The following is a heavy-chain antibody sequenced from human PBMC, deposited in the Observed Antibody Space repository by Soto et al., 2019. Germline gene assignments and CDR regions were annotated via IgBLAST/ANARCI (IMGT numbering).Heavy chain of an antibody. CDR1: GYTFTSYA. D-gene: IGHD2-15*01. Sequence: ASVKVSCKASGYTFTSYAMHWVRQAPGQRLEWMGWINAGNGNTKYSQKFQGRVTITRDTSASTAYMELSSLRSEDTAVYYCARAPINRYCSGGSCYSYWFDPWGQGTLVTVSS. V-gene: IGHV1-3*01. CDR2: INAGNGNT. CDR3: ARAPINRYCSGGSCYSYWFDP. J-gene: IGHJ5*02.